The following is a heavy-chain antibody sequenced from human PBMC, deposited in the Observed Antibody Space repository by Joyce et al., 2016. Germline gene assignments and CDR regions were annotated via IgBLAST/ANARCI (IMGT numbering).Heavy chain of an antibody. J-gene: IGHJ3*02. CDR2: IYYSGTT. V-gene: IGHV4-39*07. Sequence: QLQLQESGPGLVKPSETLSLTCSVSGGSISSRGYYWGWIRQPPGKGLEWIGNIYYSGTTSYNPSLKGRVTISVDTSKNQFSLKLSAVTAADTAVYYCAREVERRAIDIWGQGIMVTVSS. CDR3: AREVERRAIDI. CDR1: GGSISSRGYY. D-gene: IGHD1-1*01.